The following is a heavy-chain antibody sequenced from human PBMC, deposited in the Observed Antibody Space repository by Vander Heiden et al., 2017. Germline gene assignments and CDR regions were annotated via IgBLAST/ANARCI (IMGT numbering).Heavy chain of an antibody. Sequence: VRLVQSGAEGKKPGASVKVSCTVSGYTLTELSMHWVRQAPGKGLEWMGGFDPEDGETIYAQKFQGRVTMTEDTSTDTAYMELSSLRSEDTAVYYCATAFSLERLGRDAFDIWGQGTMVTVSS. J-gene: IGHJ3*02. CDR2: FDPEDGET. V-gene: IGHV1-24*01. CDR1: GYTLTELS. D-gene: IGHD1-1*01. CDR3: ATAFSLERLGRDAFDI.